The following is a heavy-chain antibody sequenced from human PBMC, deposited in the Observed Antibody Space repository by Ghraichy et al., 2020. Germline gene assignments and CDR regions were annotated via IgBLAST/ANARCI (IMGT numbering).Heavy chain of an antibody. Sequence: GSLRLSCAASGFTFGSYGMSWVRQAPGKGLEWVAAVGGSGGPTYYANPAKGRFTISRDNSKNTLHLQMNSLRAEDTAVYYCAKHTSPSADSRSGWDFWGQGALVTVSS. CDR1: GFTFGSYG. J-gene: IGHJ4*02. CDR3: AKHTSPSADSRSGWDF. D-gene: IGHD6-19*01. V-gene: IGHV3-23*01. CDR2: VGGSGGPT.